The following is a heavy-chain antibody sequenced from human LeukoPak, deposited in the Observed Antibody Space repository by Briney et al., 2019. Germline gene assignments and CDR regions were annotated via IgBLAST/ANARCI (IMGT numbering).Heavy chain of an antibody. CDR2: ISYDGSNK. V-gene: IGHV3-30-3*01. Sequence: PGGSLRLSCAASGFTFSSYAMHWVRQAPGKGLEWVAVISYDGSNKYSADSVKGRFTISRDNSKNTLYLQMNSLRAEDTAVYYCASPTEGATVDYWGQGTLVTVSS. J-gene: IGHJ4*02. D-gene: IGHD4-17*01. CDR1: GFTFSSYA. CDR3: ASPTEGATVDY.